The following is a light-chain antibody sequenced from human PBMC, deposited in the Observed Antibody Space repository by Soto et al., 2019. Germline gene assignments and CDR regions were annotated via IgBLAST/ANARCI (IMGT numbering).Light chain of an antibody. V-gene: IGKV1-12*01. Sequence: DIQMTQSPSSVSASVGDTVTITCRASQGIASWLAWYQQKPGRAPKLLIYAPTSLQDAVPPRFRGSGSGTDFTLTINSLQPEDFATYYCQQADSFPLTFGGGTKVEIK. CDR2: APT. CDR1: QGIASW. J-gene: IGKJ4*01. CDR3: QQADSFPLT.